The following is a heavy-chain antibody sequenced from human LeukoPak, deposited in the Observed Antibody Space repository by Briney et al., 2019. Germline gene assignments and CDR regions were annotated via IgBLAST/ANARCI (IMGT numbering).Heavy chain of an antibody. CDR1: GGSFSGYY. Sequence: SETLSLTCAVYGGSFSGYYWSWIRQPPGKGLEWIGEINHSGSTNYNPSLKSRVTISVDTSKSQFSLKLSSVTAADTAVYYCARTGYSSTSGNDYWGQGTLVTVSS. CDR2: INHSGST. D-gene: IGHD6-13*01. V-gene: IGHV4-34*01. J-gene: IGHJ4*02. CDR3: ARTGYSSTSGNDY.